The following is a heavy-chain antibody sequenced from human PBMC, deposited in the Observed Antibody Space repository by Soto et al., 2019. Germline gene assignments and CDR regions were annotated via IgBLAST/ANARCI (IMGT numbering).Heavy chain of an antibody. CDR1: GYTFTSYG. CDR2: ISAYNGNT. V-gene: IGHV1-18*01. D-gene: IGHD3-3*01. J-gene: IGHJ3*02. CDR3: ARAPHGRFLEWSDAFDI. Sequence: QVQLVQSGAEVKKPGASVKVSCKASGYTFTSYGISWVRQAPGQGLEWMGWISAYNGNTNYAQKLQGRVTMTTDTSTSTAYMELRSLRSDDTAVYYCARAPHGRFLEWSDAFDIWGPGTMVTVSS.